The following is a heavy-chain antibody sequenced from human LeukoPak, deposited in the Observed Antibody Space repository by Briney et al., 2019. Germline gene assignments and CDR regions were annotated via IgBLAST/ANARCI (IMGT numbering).Heavy chain of an antibody. D-gene: IGHD2-2*01. J-gene: IGHJ4*02. CDR1: GFTFSIYA. Sequence: GGSLRLSCAPSGFTFSIYAMRWVRQARGEGRECVSAISDSGGSTYYADSVKGRFTISRDNSKKTLYLQMNSLRAEDTAVYYCAKSGGYCSSTSCPTPDYWGQGTLVTVSS. CDR2: ISDSGGST. CDR3: AKSGGYCSSTSCPTPDY. V-gene: IGHV3-23*01.